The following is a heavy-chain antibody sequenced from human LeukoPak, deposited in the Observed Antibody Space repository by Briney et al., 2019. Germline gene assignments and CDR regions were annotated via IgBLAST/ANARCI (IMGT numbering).Heavy chain of an antibody. CDR1: GFTFNKYV. CDR2: IGDSGDVT. D-gene: IGHD3-10*01. V-gene: IGHV3-23*01. Sequence: GGSLRLSCAASGFTFNKYVMTWVRQAPGKGLEWVAVIGDSGDVTHYADSVRGRFTISRDNSKNTLYLQMNSLRAEDTAVYYCAKDRARPGGSDYWGQGTLVTVSS. CDR3: AKDRARPGGSDY. J-gene: IGHJ4*02.